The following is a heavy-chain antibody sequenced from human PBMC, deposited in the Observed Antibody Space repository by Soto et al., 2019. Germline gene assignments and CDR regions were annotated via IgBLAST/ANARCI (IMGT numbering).Heavy chain of an antibody. Sequence: EVQLLESGGGLVQPGGSLRLSCAASGFTFSSYAMSWVRQAPGKGLEWVSAISGSGGSTYYADSVKGRFTISRDNSKNTLYLQMNSLRAEDTAVYYCAKDMYYDFWSGYSGWVNWFDPWGQGTLVTVSS. CDR3: AKDMYYDFWSGYSGWVNWFDP. J-gene: IGHJ5*02. V-gene: IGHV3-23*01. CDR1: GFTFSSYA. CDR2: ISGSGGST. D-gene: IGHD3-3*01.